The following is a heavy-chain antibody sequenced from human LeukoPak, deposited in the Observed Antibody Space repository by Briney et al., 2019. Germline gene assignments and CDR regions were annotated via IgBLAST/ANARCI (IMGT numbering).Heavy chain of an antibody. V-gene: IGHV3-23*01. CDR1: GFTFSSYG. J-gene: IGHJ4*02. CDR3: AKREGFNNGNFDY. D-gene: IGHD5-18*01. CDR2: ISGRGGTT. Sequence: PGRSLRLSCAASGFTFSSYGMTWVRQAPGKGLECVSGISGRGGTTYYADSVKGRFTISRDNSKNTLDLQMNSLRAEDTAVYYCAKREGFNNGNFDYWGQGALVTVSS.